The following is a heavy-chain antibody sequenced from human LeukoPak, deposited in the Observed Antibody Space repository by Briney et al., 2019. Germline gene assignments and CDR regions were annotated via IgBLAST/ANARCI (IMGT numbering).Heavy chain of an antibody. CDR3: AREFVAAAGTGGEHY. J-gene: IGHJ4*02. CDR2: ISYDGSNK. D-gene: IGHD6-13*01. Sequence: GGSLRLSCAASGFTFSSYALHWVRQAPGKGLEWVAVISYDGSNKYYADSVKGRFTISRDNSKNTLYLQMNSLRAEDTAVYYCAREFVAAAGTGGEHYWGQGTLVTVSS. V-gene: IGHV3-30-3*01. CDR1: GFTFSSYA.